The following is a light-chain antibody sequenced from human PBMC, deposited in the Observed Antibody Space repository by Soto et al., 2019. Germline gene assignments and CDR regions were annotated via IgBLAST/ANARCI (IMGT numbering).Light chain of an antibody. V-gene: IGKV3-20*01. J-gene: IGKJ1*01. CDR2: DAS. CDR3: QQYGSSPTT. CDR1: QSVSSY. Sequence: IVLTQSAAALSLSPGERATLSCRASQSVSSYLAWYQQKPGQAPRLLIYDASNRATGIPARFSGSGSGTDFTLTISRLEPEDFAVYYCQQYGSSPTTFGQGAKVDNK.